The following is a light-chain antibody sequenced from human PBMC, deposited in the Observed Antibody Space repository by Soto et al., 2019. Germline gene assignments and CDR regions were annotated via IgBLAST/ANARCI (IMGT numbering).Light chain of an antibody. CDR1: QGISSA. Sequence: AIQLTQYPSSLSASVGDRVTITCRASQGISSALAWYQQKPGKAPKLLIYDASSLESGVPSRFSGSGSGTDFTLTISSLQPEDFATYYCQQFNSHQNTFGPGTKVDIK. CDR2: DAS. CDR3: QQFNSHQNT. J-gene: IGKJ3*01. V-gene: IGKV1-13*02.